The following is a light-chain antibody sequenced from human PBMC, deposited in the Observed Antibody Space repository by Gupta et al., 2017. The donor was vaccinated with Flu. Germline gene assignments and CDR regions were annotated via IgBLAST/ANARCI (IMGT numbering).Light chain of an antibody. CDR2: DDR. CDR3: QLWDSSSDHWV. CDR1: SVATKS. J-gene: IGLJ3*02. Sequence: SLVLTQPPSVLVAPGQTARITRGGNSVATKSVHWYQREPGQAPVLVVYDDRHRPSGIPERFSGSKSGNTATLTISSVEAGDEADYFCQLWDSSSDHWVFGGGTKLTVL. V-gene: IGLV3-21*02.